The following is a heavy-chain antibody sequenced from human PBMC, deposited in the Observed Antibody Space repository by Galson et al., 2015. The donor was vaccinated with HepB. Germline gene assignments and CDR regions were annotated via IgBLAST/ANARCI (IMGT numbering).Heavy chain of an antibody. CDR3: ASGHLWNGY. V-gene: IGHV3-7*03. Sequence: SLRLSCAASGFTFSNYWMSWVRQAPGKGLEWVATISQHGSEKYYVDSVKGRFNISRDNAKNSLYLQVNSLRAEDTATYFCASGHLWNGYWGQGTLVTVSS. J-gene: IGHJ4*02. D-gene: IGHD3-3*02. CDR2: ISQHGSEK. CDR1: GFTFSNYW.